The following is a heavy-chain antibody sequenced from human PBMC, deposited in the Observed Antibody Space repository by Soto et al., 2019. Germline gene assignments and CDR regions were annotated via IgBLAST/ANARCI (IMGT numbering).Heavy chain of an antibody. CDR3: ARPQVQFYPTHGFDV. D-gene: IGHD2-15*01. CDR1: GYTFTGYY. J-gene: IGHJ6*02. V-gene: IGHV1-2*02. CDR2: INPNSGGT. Sequence: ASVKVSCKASGYTFTGYYMHWVRQAPGQGLEWMGWINPNSGGTNYAQKFQGRVTMTRDTSISTAYMELSRLRSDDTAVYYCARPQVQFYPTHGFDVWGQGTTVTVSS.